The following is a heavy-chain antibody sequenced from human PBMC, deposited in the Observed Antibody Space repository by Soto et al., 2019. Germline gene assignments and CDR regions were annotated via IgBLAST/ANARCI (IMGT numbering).Heavy chain of an antibody. J-gene: IGHJ4*02. V-gene: IGHV1-18*04. CDR3: ARGTANGDFHYFQY. CDR1: GYTFNTAG. Sequence: ASVKVSCKASGYTFNTAGISWVRLAPGQGLEWMGWISAYNSNTNYAQKIEGRVTMTTDISTSTAYMELRSLRSDDTAVYYCARGTANGDFHYFQYWGQGTLVTVSS. D-gene: IGHD4-17*01. CDR2: ISAYNSNT.